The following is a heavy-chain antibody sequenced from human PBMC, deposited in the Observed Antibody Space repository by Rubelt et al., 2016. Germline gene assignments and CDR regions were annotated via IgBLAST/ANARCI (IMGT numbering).Heavy chain of an antibody. CDR3: AGGITIFGVASGYFDY. CDR1: GGSISSYY. Sequence: QVQLQESGPGLVKPSETLSLTCTVSGGSISSYYWSWIRQPPGKGLEWIGYIYYSGSPNYNPSLKSRVTISVDTSNNQFSLKLSSVTAADTAVYYCAGGITIFGVASGYFDYWGQGTLVTVSS. CDR2: IYYSGSP. D-gene: IGHD3-3*01. V-gene: IGHV4-59*01. J-gene: IGHJ4*02.